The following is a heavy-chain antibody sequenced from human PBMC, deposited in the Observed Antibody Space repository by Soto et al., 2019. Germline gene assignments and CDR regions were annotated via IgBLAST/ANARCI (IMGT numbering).Heavy chain of an antibody. CDR2: IDYSGST. Sequence: PSQTLSLACPVSCASISRGGSYWSWIRRHPGKGLEWIGYIDYSGSTYENPSLKSRVTIPVDTSKNQFSLKLSSVTAADTAVNYCXSMVDYGGNCAPFDSWGQGTLVTVSS. CDR3: XSMVDYGGNCAPFDS. CDR1: CASISRGGSY. D-gene: IGHD4-17*01. V-gene: IGHV4-31*03. J-gene: IGHJ4*02.